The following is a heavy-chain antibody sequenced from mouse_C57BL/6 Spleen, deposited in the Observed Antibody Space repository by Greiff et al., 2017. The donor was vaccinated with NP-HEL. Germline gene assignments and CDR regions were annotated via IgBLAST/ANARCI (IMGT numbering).Heavy chain of an antibody. CDR2: IYPGDGDT. CDR1: GYAFSSYW. Sequence: VQLQESGAELVKPGASVKISCKASGYAFSSYWMNWVKQRPGKGLEWIGQIYPGDGDTNYNGKFKGKATLTADKSSSTAYMQLSSLTSEDSAVYFCARKRTATYYFDYWGQGTTLTVSS. V-gene: IGHV1-80*01. D-gene: IGHD4-1*01. CDR3: ARKRTATYYFDY. J-gene: IGHJ2*01.